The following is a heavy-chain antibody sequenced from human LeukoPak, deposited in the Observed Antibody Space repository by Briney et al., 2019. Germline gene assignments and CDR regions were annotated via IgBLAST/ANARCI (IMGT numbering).Heavy chain of an antibody. CDR3: ARAGLVVVTAKKSDAFDV. CDR1: GFTFSDHY. CDR2: SGNKANSYTT. D-gene: IGHD2-21*02. J-gene: IGHJ3*01. Sequence: PGGSLRLSCAASGFTFSDHYMDWVRQAPGEGLEWVGRSGNKANSYTTEYAASVKGRFTISRDVSKDSLYLQMNSLKTEDTAVYYCARAGLVVVTAKKSDAFDVWGQGTMVTVSS. V-gene: IGHV3-72*01.